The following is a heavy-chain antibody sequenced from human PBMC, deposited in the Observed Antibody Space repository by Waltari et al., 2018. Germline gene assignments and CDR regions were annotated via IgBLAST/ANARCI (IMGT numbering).Heavy chain of an antibody. D-gene: IGHD1-20*01. J-gene: IGHJ6*02. Sequence: QVQLVQSGAEVKKPGSSVKVSCKASGGTFSSYAISWVRQAPGQGLEWMGGIIPIFGTANYAQKFQGRVTITTDESTSTAYMELSSLRSEDTAVYYCATDGSDNWNHPYYGMDVWGQGTTVTVSS. CDR2: IIPIFGTA. CDR3: ATDGSDNWNHPYYGMDV. CDR1: GGTFSSYA. V-gene: IGHV1-69*05.